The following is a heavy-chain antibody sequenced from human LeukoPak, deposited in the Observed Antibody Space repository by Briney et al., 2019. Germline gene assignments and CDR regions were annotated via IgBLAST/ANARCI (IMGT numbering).Heavy chain of an antibody. CDR1: GGTFSSYA. J-gene: IGHJ3*02. CDR2: IIPIFGTA. D-gene: IGHD2-2*01. Sequence: GASVKVSCKASGGTFSSYAISWGRQAPGQGLEWMGGIIPIFGTANYAQKFQGRVTITADESTSTAYMELSSLRSEDTAVYYCAREGDCSSTSCYADHDAFDIWGQGTMVTVSS. V-gene: IGHV1-69*13. CDR3: AREGDCSSTSCYADHDAFDI.